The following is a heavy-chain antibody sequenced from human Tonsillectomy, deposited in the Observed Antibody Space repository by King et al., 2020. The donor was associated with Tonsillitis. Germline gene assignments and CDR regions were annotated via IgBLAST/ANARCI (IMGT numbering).Heavy chain of an antibody. Sequence: VQLVESGGGLVQPGGSLRLSCAASGFTFSSYWMSWVRQAPGKGLGWVANIKQDGSEKYYVDSVKGRFTISRDNAKNSLYLQMNSLRAEDTAVYYCARDWYYYGSGDAFDIWGQGTMVTVSS. CDR2: IKQDGSEK. V-gene: IGHV3-7*01. CDR3: ARDWYYYGSGDAFDI. D-gene: IGHD3-10*01. J-gene: IGHJ3*02. CDR1: GFTFSSYW.